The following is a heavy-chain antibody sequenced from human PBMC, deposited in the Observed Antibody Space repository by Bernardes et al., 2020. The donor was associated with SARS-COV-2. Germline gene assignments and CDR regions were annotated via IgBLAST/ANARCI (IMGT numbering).Heavy chain of an antibody. CDR2: INHSGST. CDR1: GGSFSGYY. V-gene: IGHV4-34*01. CDR3: ARGVRPSGSYYNVRWFDY. J-gene: IGHJ4*02. D-gene: IGHD3-10*01. Sequence: SETLSLTCAVYGGSFSGYYWSWIRQPPGKGLEWIGEINHSGSTNYNPSLKSRVTISVDTSKNQFSLKLSSVTAADTAVYYCARGVRPSGSYYNVRWFDYWGQGTLVTVSS.